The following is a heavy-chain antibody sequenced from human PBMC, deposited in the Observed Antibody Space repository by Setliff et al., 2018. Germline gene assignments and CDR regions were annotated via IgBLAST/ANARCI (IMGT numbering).Heavy chain of an antibody. CDR2: IYYSGST. V-gene: IGHV4-39*01. Sequence: PSETLSLTCTVSGGSISSSSYYWGWIRQPPGKGLEWIGSIYYSGSTYYNPSLKSRVTISVDTSKNQFSLKLSSVTAADTAVYYWASPDTGSDGFHIWGQGTVVTVSS. CDR1: GGSISSSSYY. J-gene: IGHJ3*02. D-gene: IGHD3-10*01. CDR3: ASPDTGSDGFHI.